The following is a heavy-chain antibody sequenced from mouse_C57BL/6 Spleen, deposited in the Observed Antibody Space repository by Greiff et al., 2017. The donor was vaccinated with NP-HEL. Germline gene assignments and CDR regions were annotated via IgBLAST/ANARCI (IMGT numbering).Heavy chain of an antibody. V-gene: IGHV1-54*01. CDR1: GYAFTNYL. Sequence: QVQLQQSGAELVRPGTSVKVSCKASGYAFTNYLIEWVKQRPGQGLEWIGVINPGSGGTNYNEKFKGKATLTADKSSSTAYMQLSSLTSEDSAVYFCAINWDFDYWGQGTTLTVSS. CDR3: AINWDFDY. J-gene: IGHJ2*01. CDR2: INPGSGGT. D-gene: IGHD4-1*01.